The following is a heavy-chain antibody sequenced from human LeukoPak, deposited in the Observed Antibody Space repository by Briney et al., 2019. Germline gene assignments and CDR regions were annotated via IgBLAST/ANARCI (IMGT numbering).Heavy chain of an antibody. CDR3: VRVGDYFDSGGYQGFDY. Sequence: GGSLRLSCAASGFTFSSYTMNWVRQAPGKGLEWVSSISSSSYYIYYADSVKGRFTISRDNAKNSVYLQMNSLRDEDTAVYYCVRVGDYFDSGGYQGFDYWGQGTLVTVSS. V-gene: IGHV3-21*01. D-gene: IGHD3-22*01. CDR2: ISSSSYYI. CDR1: GFTFSSYT. J-gene: IGHJ4*02.